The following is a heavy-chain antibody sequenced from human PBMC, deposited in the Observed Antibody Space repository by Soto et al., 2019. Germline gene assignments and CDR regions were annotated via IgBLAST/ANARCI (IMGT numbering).Heavy chain of an antibody. Sequence: GGSLRLSCAASGYSISTYWMSWVRQAPGKGLEWVANVKQDGSEEYYVDSVKGRFTISRDNAKNSLYLQMNSLRAEDTAVYYCAALDTAMVKTAGYWGQGTLVTISS. J-gene: IGHJ4*02. D-gene: IGHD5-18*01. V-gene: IGHV3-7*01. CDR3: AALDTAMVKTAGY. CDR1: GYSISTYW. CDR2: VKQDGSEE.